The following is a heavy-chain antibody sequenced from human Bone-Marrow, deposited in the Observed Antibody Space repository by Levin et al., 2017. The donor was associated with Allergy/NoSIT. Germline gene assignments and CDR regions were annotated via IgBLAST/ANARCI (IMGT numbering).Heavy chain of an antibody. CDR1: GGSISSSRHY. V-gene: IGHV4-39*07. CDR2: VYSSGGT. Sequence: SQTLSLTCSVSGGSISSSRHYWGWIRQPPGKGLEWIGSVYSSGGTDYNPSVQSRVSMSVDTSKNQFSLNLTSVTAADTAVFYCASSAITGDRGRGFFDLWGRGTLVTVSS. J-gene: IGHJ2*01. D-gene: IGHD7-27*01. CDR3: ASSAITGDRGRGFFDL.